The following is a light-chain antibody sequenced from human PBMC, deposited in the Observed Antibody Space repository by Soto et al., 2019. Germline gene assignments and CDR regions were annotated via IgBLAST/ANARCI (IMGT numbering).Light chain of an antibody. CDR1: QSVGSD. Sequence: IVMTHSPATXAVSXXERXXLPSRASQSVGSDLAWYQQKPGQAPRLVIYDIFTRATGVPTRISGSGSGTEFTLTISSLQSEDFAVYYCQQYNSWPLTFGGGTKVDIK. V-gene: IGKV3D-15*01. J-gene: IGKJ4*01. CDR2: DIF. CDR3: QQYNSWPLT.